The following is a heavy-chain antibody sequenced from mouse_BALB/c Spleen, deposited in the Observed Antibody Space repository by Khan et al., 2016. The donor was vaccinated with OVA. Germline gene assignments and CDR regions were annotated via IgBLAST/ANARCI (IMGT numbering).Heavy chain of an antibody. CDR2: IYPRSGNT. CDR3: ARRNYFGYTFAY. Sequence: QVQLQQSGAELARPGASVKLSCKASGYTFTDYYINWVKQRTGQGLEWIGEIYPRSGNTYYNDKFKGKATLTADKSSSIAYMQLSSLTSEDSAVYFCARRNYFGYTFAYWGQGTLVTVSA. V-gene: IGHV1-77*01. D-gene: IGHD1-2*01. CDR1: GYTFTDYY. J-gene: IGHJ3*01.